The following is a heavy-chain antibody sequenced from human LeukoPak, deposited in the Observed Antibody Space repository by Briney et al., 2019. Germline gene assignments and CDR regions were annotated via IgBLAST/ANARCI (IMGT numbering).Heavy chain of an antibody. CDR1: GVSISSYH. D-gene: IGHD3-10*01. Sequence: SETLSLTCTVSGVSISSYHWSWIRQPPGKGLEWIGDLFNSGGTSYNASLKSRVTVSVDTSKKQVSLKVTSVTPADTAVYYCARRIPASGMREVWRQGTTVTVTS. CDR2: LFNSGGT. V-gene: IGHV4-59*08. J-gene: IGHJ6*02. CDR3: ARRIPASGMREV.